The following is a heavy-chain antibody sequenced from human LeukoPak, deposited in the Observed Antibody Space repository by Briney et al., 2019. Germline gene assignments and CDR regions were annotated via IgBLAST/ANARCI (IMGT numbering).Heavy chain of an antibody. V-gene: IGHV4-34*01. J-gene: IGHJ1*01. CDR1: SASFSDDY. Sequence: SETLSLTCAVYSASFSDDYWSWIGQSPGEGLEWIGEINHTGGTNYNPSLKSRVTISQDRSKNQFFLRLYFVTAADTALYFCARGRWDVRFQHWGQGTLVTVSS. CDR3: ARGRWDVRFQH. D-gene: IGHD4-23*01. CDR2: INHTGGT.